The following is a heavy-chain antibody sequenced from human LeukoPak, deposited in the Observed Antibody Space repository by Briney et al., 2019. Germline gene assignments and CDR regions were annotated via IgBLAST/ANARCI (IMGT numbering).Heavy chain of an antibody. CDR2: IYTSGST. V-gene: IGHV4-4*09. CDR1: GGSISSYY. Sequence: SETLSLTCTVSGGSISSYYWSWIRQPPGKGLEWIVYIYTSGSTNYNPSPKSRVTISVDTSKNQFSLKLSSVTAADTAVYYCARLWYGTGYMDVWGKGTTVTVSS. J-gene: IGHJ6*03. D-gene: IGHD3-10*01. CDR3: ARLWYGTGYMDV.